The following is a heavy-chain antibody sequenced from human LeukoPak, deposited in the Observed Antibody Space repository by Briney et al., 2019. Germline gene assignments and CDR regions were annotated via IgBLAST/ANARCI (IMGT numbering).Heavy chain of an antibody. CDR3: ARGGILRYFDWLLFDY. CDR2: ISSSSSYT. Sequence: GGSLRLSCAASGFTFSNYAMSWVRQAPGKGLEWVSYISSSSSYTNYADSVKGRFTISRDNAKNSLYLQMNSLRAEDTAVYYCARGGILRYFDWLLFDYWGQGTLVTVSS. J-gene: IGHJ4*02. D-gene: IGHD3-9*01. CDR1: GFTFSNYA. V-gene: IGHV3-11*03.